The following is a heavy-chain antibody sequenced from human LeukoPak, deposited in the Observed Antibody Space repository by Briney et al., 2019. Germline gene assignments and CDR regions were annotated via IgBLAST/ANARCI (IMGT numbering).Heavy chain of an antibody. CDR1: GVTVSSNY. CDR2: IYSGGST. CDR3: ARDQGPIFGVVGYWFDP. Sequence: GGSLRLSCAASGVTVSSNYMSWVRQAPGKGLEWVSVIYSGGSTYYADSVKGRFTISRDNFKNTLYLQMNSLRAEDTAVYYCARDQGPIFGVVGYWFDPWGQGTLVTVSS. J-gene: IGHJ5*02. D-gene: IGHD3-3*01. V-gene: IGHV3-66*01.